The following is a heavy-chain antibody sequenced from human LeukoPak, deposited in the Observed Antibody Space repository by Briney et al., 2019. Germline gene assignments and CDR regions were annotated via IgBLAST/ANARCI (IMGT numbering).Heavy chain of an antibody. Sequence: GGSLRLSCAASGFTFSNYGMHWVRQAPGKGLEWVALIWYAGNNKYYADSVKGRFTISRDISKNTLYLQRNSLRAEDTAVYYCARDVVATIGYFDYWGQGTLVTVSS. V-gene: IGHV3-33*01. CDR2: IWYAGNNK. J-gene: IGHJ4*02. D-gene: IGHD5-12*01. CDR1: GFTFSNYG. CDR3: ARDVVATIGYFDY.